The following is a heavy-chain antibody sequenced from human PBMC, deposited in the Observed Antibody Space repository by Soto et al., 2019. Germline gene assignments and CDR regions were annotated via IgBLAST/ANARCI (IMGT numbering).Heavy chain of an antibody. D-gene: IGHD3-22*01. CDR2: ISAYNGNT. J-gene: IGHJ5*02. CDR1: GYSFTSYG. V-gene: IGHV1-18*01. Sequence: GESLKISCTGSGYSFTSYGISWVRQALGQGLEWMGWISAYNGNTNYAQKLQGRVTMTTDTSTSTAYMELRSLRSDDTAVYYCARVKTSGYHNWFDPWGQGTLVTVSS. CDR3: ARVKTSGYHNWFDP.